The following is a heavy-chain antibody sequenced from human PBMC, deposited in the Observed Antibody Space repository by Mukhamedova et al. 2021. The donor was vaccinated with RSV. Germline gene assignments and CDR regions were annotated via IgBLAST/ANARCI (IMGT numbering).Heavy chain of an antibody. V-gene: IGHV3-53*01. Sequence: VEWVSVIYSGGTTYYADSVKGRFTISRDNSRNTLYLQMNSLRAEDTAVYYCARGWRAFDIWGQGTMVTVSS. CDR2: IYSGGTT. D-gene: IGHD6-13*01. J-gene: IGHJ3*02. CDR3: ARGWRAFDI.